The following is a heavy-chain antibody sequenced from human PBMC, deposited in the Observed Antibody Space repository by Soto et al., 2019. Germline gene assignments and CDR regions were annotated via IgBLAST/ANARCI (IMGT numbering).Heavy chain of an antibody. V-gene: IGHV4-31*03. CDR3: ARDSSGYDYLDY. CDR1: GGSISSGGYY. CDR2: IYYSGST. J-gene: IGHJ4*02. Sequence: PSETLSLTCTVSGGSISSGGYYWSWSRQHPGKGLEWIGYIYYSGSTYYNPSLKSRVTISVDTSTNQFSLKLSSVTAADTAVYYCARDSSGYDYLDYWGQGTLVTVSS. D-gene: IGHD5-12*01.